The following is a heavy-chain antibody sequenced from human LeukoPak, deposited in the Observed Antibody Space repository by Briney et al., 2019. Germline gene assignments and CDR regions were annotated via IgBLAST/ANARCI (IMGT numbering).Heavy chain of an antibody. V-gene: IGHV1-2*02. CDR2: INPNSGGT. CDR1: GYTFTSYG. Sequence: ASVKVSCKASGYTFTSYGISWVRQAPGQGLEWMGWINPNSGGTNYAQKFQGRVTMTRDTSISTAYMELSRLRSDDTAVYYCARDLSSYSSSSDNFDYWGQGTLVTVSS. D-gene: IGHD6-6*01. J-gene: IGHJ4*02. CDR3: ARDLSSYSSSSDNFDY.